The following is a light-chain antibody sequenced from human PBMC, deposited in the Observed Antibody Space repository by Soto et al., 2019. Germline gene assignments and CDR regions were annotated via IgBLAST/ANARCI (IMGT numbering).Light chain of an antibody. CDR1: QSLLYGDGKTY. CDR3: MQRTHVPIT. J-gene: IGKJ5*01. V-gene: IGKV2D-29*01. Sequence: DVVLTQTPLSLSVTPGQPASMSCRSTQSLLYGDGKTYLYWYLQRPGQPPQLLIYDVSNRFSGVPDRFSGSGSGRDFTLKISRVEAEDVGVYYCMQRTHVPITFGQGTRLEIK. CDR2: DVS.